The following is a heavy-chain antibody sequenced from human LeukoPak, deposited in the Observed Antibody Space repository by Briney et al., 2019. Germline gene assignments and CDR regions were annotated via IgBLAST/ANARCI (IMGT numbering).Heavy chain of an antibody. CDR2: IIPIFGTA. D-gene: IGHD5-18*01. J-gene: IGHJ4*02. V-gene: IGHV1-69*06. Sequence: SVKVSCKASGGTFSSYAISWVRQAPGQGLEWMGGIIPIFGTANYAQKFQGRVTITADKSTSTAHMELSSLRSEDTAVYYCARIGSYGSTAHDYWGQGTLVTVSS. CDR3: ARIGSYGSTAHDY. CDR1: GGTFSSYA.